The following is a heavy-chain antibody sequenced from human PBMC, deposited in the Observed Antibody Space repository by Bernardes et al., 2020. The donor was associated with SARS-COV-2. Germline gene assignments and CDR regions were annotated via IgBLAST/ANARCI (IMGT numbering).Heavy chain of an antibody. V-gene: IGHV4-59*01. Sequence: SETLSLTCTVSGGSISSYYWSWIRQPPGKGLEWIGYIYYSGSTNYNPSLKSRVTISVDTSKNQFSLKLSSVTAADTAVYYCANLVGGRYLVGDFSDYWGQGTLVTVSA. CDR3: ANLVGGRYLVGDFSDY. J-gene: IGHJ4*02. CDR2: IYYSGST. CDR1: GGSISSYY. D-gene: IGHD1-26*01.